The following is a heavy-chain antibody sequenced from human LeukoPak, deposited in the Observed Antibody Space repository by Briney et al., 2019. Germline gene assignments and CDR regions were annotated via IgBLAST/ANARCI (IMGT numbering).Heavy chain of an antibody. CDR3: VRCHSGPYLYYFDY. Sequence: PGGSLRLSCAGSGFIFSDYYIDWVRQAPGKGLEWVCRNRNKANSYSTEYAASVKGRFSISRDESNNAVHLQMISLKAEDTGVYYCVRCHSGPYLYYFDYWGQGTLVTVSS. CDR2: NRNKANSYST. V-gene: IGHV3-72*01. D-gene: IGHD1-26*01. CDR1: GFIFSDYY. J-gene: IGHJ4*02.